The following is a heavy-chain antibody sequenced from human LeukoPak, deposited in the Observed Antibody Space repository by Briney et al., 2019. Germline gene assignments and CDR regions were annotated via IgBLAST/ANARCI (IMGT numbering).Heavy chain of an antibody. Sequence: GGSLRLSCVASGFTYSHYGMHWVRQAPGKGLEWVAVIWSDATEKYYGDAVKGRFTISRDNSRNTLYLQMNSLRAEDTAVYYCAKDAQRGFDYSNSLEYWGQGTLVTVSS. CDR3: AKDAQRGFDYSNSLEY. CDR2: IWSDATEK. V-gene: IGHV3-33*06. D-gene: IGHD4-11*01. CDR1: GFTYSHYG. J-gene: IGHJ4*02.